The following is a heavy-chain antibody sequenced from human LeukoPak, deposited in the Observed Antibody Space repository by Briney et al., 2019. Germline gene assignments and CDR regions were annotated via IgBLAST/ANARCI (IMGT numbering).Heavy chain of an antibody. D-gene: IGHD6-19*01. CDR3: AHDSRSRWSKPDY. CDR1: GFTFSDYA. CDR2: ISGSGGST. V-gene: IGHV3-23*01. Sequence: PGGSLRLSCAAFGFTFSDYAMTWVRRAPGKGLEWVSAISGSGGSTYYADSVKGRFSISRDSSKNTLYLRMNSLRAEDSAIYYGAHDSRSRWSKPDYWGQGTLVTVSS. J-gene: IGHJ4*02.